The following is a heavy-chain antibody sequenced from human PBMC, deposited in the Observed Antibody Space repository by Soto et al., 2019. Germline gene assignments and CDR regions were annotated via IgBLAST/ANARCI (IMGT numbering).Heavy chain of an antibody. CDR3: AKATITVTGPFDY. CDR1: GFTFDAYA. J-gene: IGHJ4*02. CDR2: ISWNGGTI. D-gene: IGHD6-19*01. V-gene: IGHV3-9*01. Sequence: EVQLVESGGGLVQPGRSLRLSCAASGFTFDAYAMHWVRQAPGKGLEWVSGISWNGGTIYSADPVKGRFTISRDNGKNSLFLQMNSLRTEDTALYFCAKATITVTGPFDYWGQGTLVTVSS.